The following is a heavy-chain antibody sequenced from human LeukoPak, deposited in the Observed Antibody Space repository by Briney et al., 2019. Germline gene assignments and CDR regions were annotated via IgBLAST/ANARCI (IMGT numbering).Heavy chain of an antibody. Sequence: ASVKVSCKASGYTFTTNGVSWVRQAPGQGLEWLAWISPYDGDTNYTPDLQGRVTLSTGTSTRTAYMELTSLRSDNTAVYYCARIRGGIYSSRDAFDIWGQGTMVTVSS. CDR3: ARIRGGIYSSRDAFDI. CDR2: ISPYDGDT. CDR1: GYTFTTNG. J-gene: IGHJ3*02. V-gene: IGHV1-18*04. D-gene: IGHD2-2*01.